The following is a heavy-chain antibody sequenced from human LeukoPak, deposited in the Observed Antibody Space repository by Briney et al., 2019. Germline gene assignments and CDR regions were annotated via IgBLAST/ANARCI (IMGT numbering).Heavy chain of an antibody. D-gene: IGHD2-15*01. Sequence: SSVNVSCMASGGTFSSYAISWVRQAPGQGLDWMGRIIPILGIANYAQKFQGRVTITADKSTSTAYMELSSLRSEDTAVYYCATYLYCSGGSCPQLYYYYGMDVWGQGTTVTVSS. CDR3: ATYLYCSGGSCPQLYYYYGMDV. V-gene: IGHV1-69*04. CDR2: IIPILGIA. J-gene: IGHJ6*02. CDR1: GGTFSSYA.